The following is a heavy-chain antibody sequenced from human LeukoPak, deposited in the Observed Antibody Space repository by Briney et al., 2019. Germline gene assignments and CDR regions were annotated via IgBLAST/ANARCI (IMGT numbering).Heavy chain of an antibody. CDR1: RFSVNSYV. D-gene: IGHD5-18*01. CDR3: AKVSGRIQVWPQPFGDGMDV. V-gene: IGHV3-23*01. Sequence: GGSLRLSCAASRFSVNSYVMSWVRQAPGKGLECVSGISATGDNTYYADSVKGRFTISRDNSKNTLYLQMNSLRVEDTAVYYCAKVSGRIQVWPQPFGDGMDVWGQGTTVTVSS. CDR2: ISATGDNT. J-gene: IGHJ6*02.